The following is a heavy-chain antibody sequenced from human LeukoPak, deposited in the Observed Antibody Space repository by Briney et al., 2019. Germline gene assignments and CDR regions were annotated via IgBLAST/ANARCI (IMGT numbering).Heavy chain of an antibody. V-gene: IGHV3-23*01. J-gene: IGHJ5*02. CDR2: VGAGDT. CDR3: VKDGVSGNNNWGWFDP. D-gene: IGHD1/OR15-1a*01. CDR1: GFRFSVFG. Sequence: GGSLRLSCAASGFRFSVFGMTWVRQAPGKGLEWVSSVGAGDTYYADSVKGRFTISRDNSKNTVFLQMNSLRAEDTAVYYCVKDGVSGNNNWGWFDPWGQGTLVTVSS.